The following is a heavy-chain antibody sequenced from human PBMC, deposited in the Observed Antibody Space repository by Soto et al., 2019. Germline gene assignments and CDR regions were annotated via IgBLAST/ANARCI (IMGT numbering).Heavy chain of an antibody. CDR2: IYYSGST. D-gene: IGHD3-10*01. Sequence: SETLSLTCTVSGGSISSYYWSWIRQPPGKGLEWIGYIYYSGSTNYNPSLKSRVTISVDTSKNQFSLKLSSVTAADTAVYYCARDRPGSDPPYYYYYMYVWGKGTTVTVSS. CDR1: GGSISSYY. V-gene: IGHV4-59*01. J-gene: IGHJ6*03. CDR3: ARDRPGSDPPYYYYYMYV.